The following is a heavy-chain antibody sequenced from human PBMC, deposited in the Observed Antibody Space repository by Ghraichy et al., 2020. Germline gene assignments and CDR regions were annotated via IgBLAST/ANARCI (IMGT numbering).Heavy chain of an antibody. Sequence: SETLSLTCTVSGGSVNRATSYWSWVRQPPGKGLEWIGYIYYSGSTNCNSSLKNRVTMSLDTSKNQFSLKLRSVTAADTAVYYCARATIGWYYFDYWGQGTQVTASS. D-gene: IGHD6-19*01. CDR1: GGSVNRATSY. CDR2: IYYSGST. J-gene: IGHJ4*02. CDR3: ARATIGWYYFDY. V-gene: IGHV4-61*01.